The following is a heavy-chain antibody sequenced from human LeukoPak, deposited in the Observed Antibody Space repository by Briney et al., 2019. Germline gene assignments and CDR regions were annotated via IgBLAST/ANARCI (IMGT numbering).Heavy chain of an antibody. CDR3: ARGYQLGSYLWFDP. D-gene: IGHD2-2*01. J-gene: IGHJ5*02. CDR1: GGSISSYY. Sequence: PSETLSLTCTVSGGSISSYYWSWIRQPPGKGLEWIGEINHSGGTNYNPSLKSRVTISVDTSKNQFSLKLSSVTAADTAVYYCARGYQLGSYLWFDPWGQGTLVTVSS. V-gene: IGHV4-34*01. CDR2: INHSGGT.